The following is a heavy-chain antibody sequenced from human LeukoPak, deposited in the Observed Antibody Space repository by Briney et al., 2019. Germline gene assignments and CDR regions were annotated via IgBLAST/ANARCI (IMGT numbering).Heavy chain of an antibody. CDR2: IFYSGST. CDR1: GGPISPYY. CDR3: ARQNFVVVTAIRIFDY. J-gene: IGHJ4*02. V-gene: IGHV4-59*08. D-gene: IGHD2-21*02. Sequence: SETLSLTCAVSGGPISPYYWSWIRQPPGRGLEWIGYIFYSGSTNYNPSLKSRVTISVDSSKNQFSLKLTSVTAADTAVYYCARQNFVVVTAIRIFDYWGQGTLVTVSS.